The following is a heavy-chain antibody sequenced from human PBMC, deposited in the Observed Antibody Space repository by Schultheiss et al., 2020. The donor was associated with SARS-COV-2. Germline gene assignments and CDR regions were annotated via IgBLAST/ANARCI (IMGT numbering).Heavy chain of an antibody. CDR2: IYYSGNT. Sequence: SETLSLTCTVSGGSISSYYWSWIRQPPGKGLEWIGYIYYSGNTNYNPSLKSRVTISVDTSKNQFSLKLSSVTAADTAVYYCARDFRRSDFWSGNAHWYFDLWGRCTLVTVSS. V-gene: IGHV4-59*01. D-gene: IGHD3-3*01. CDR1: GGSISSYY. J-gene: IGHJ2*01. CDR3: ARDFRRSDFWSGNAHWYFDL.